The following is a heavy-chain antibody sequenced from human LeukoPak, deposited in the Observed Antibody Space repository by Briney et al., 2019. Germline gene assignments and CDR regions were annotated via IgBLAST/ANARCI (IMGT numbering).Heavy chain of an antibody. Sequence: PSETLSLTCAVYGGSFSGYYWSWIRQPPGKGLEWIGEINHCGSTNYNPSLQSRVTISVDTSKNQFSLKLSSVTAADTAVYYCARGVNKQWLVRGNWFDPWGQGTLVTVSS. CDR2: INHCGST. J-gene: IGHJ5*02. D-gene: IGHD6-19*01. CDR3: ARGVNKQWLVRGNWFDP. CDR1: GGSFSGYY. V-gene: IGHV4-34*01.